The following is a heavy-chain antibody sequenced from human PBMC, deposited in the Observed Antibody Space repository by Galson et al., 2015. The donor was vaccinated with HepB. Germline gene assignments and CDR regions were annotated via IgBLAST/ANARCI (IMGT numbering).Heavy chain of an antibody. CDR3: AKDRSSGGGNSNGFFDY. J-gene: IGHJ4*02. D-gene: IGHD4-23*01. CDR1: GYTFSNYA. V-gene: IGHV3-23*01. CDR2: VSDSGGNT. Sequence: SLRLSCAASGYTFSNYAMNWVRQAPGQGLECVSVVSDSGGNTYYADSVKGRFTVSRDNSKNTLYLQMNSLRAEDTAVYYCAKDRSSGGGNSNGFFDYWGQGTLVTVSS.